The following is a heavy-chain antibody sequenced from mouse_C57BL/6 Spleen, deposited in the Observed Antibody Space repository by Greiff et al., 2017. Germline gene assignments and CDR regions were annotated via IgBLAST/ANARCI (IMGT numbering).Heavy chain of an antibody. CDR2: IDPEDGET. CDR3: ASDYYGSSSY. CDR1: GFTITDYY. D-gene: IGHD1-1*01. J-gene: IGHJ2*01. Sequence: VQLQQSGAELVKPGASVKLSCTASGFTITDYYMHWVKQRPEQGLEWIGRIDPEDGETTYDPKFQGKATITADTSSNTAYLQLSSLTSEDTAVYYCASDYYGSSSYWGQGTTLTVSS. V-gene: IGHV14-2*01.